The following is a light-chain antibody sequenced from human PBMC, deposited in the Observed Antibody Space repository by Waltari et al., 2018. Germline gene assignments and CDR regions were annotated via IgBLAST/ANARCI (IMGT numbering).Light chain of an antibody. J-gene: IGLJ3*02. CDR1: SGHRNNA. V-gene: IGLV4-69*01. CDR3: QTWDTGIVV. CDR2: VHNDGSH. Sequence: QVVLTQSPSASASLGASVKHTCTLSSGHRNNAIAWHQQQPEKDPRYLMKVHNDGSHSAWDGIPVRFSGSSSGAERYLIISSLQSEDDADYFCQTWDTGIVVFGGGTKLTVL.